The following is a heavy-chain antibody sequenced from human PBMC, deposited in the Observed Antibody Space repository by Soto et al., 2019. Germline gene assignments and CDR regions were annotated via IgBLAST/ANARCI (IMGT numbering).Heavy chain of an antibody. J-gene: IGHJ4*02. CDR3: ARGPPIFY. CDR1: CGSISSDDYY. Sequence: PSETLSLTCTASCGSISSDDYYWSWIRQPPGKGLEWMGYIYYIGIXXYNPSLKXXVTISVDTSNXQFSLXRIAVTSADTAVYYCARGPPIFYWGQGTLVTVSS. D-gene: IGHD3-9*01. V-gene: IGHV4-30-4*01. CDR2: IYYIGIX.